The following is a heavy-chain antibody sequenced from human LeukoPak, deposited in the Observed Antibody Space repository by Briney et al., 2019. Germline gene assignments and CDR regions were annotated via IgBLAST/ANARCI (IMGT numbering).Heavy chain of an antibody. CDR3: AREFRGICTDGVCYSFDY. D-gene: IGHD2-8*01. CDR2: IYYSGST. Sequence: SETLSLTCTVSGGSISSGGYYWSWIRQHPGKGLEWIGYIYYSGSTYYNPSLKSRVTISVDTSKNQFSLKLSSVTAADTAVYYCAREFRGICTDGVCYSFDYWGQGILVTVSS. CDR1: GGSISSGGYY. J-gene: IGHJ4*02. V-gene: IGHV4-31*03.